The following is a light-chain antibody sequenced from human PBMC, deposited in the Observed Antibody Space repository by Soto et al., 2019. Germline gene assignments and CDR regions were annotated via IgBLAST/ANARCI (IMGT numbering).Light chain of an antibody. Sequence: DIQLTQSPSFLSASIGDRVTITCRASQGISNYLAWYQQKPGKAPRLLIYDASTLQSGVPSRFSGSRSGTEFTLTISILQPEDFATYYCQQLNGYLALTFGGGTKVEIK. J-gene: IGKJ4*01. V-gene: IGKV1-9*01. CDR3: QQLNGYLALT. CDR1: QGISNY. CDR2: DAS.